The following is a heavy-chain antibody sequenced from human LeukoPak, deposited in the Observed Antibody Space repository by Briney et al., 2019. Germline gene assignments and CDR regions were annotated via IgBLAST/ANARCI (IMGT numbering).Heavy chain of an antibody. Sequence: SETLSLTCTVSGGSISDGYYYWGWVRQPPGRGLEWIGNIFHSGTTYYNPSLRSRVTISVDTSKNQFSLKLNSVTAADTAVYYCARAVVGATGLYFDYWGQGTLVTVSS. CDR3: ARAVVGATGLYFDY. CDR1: GGSISDGYYY. CDR2: IFHSGTT. V-gene: IGHV4-39*07. J-gene: IGHJ4*02. D-gene: IGHD1-26*01.